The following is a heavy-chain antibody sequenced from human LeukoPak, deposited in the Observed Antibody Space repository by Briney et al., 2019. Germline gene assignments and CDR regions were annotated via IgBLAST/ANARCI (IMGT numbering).Heavy chain of an antibody. CDR3: AKDQGYSSAWYSRDGFDM. CDR1: GFTFSNFG. D-gene: IGHD6-19*01. CDR2: ISYDGKNE. V-gene: IGHV3-30*18. Sequence: GGSLRLSCVASGFTFSNFGMHWVRQAPGKGLEWVAVISYDGKNEYYTDSVKGRFTISRDNAKNTLYLQMNSLRAEDTAVYYCAKDQGYSSAWYSRDGFDMWGQGTMVTVSS. J-gene: IGHJ3*02.